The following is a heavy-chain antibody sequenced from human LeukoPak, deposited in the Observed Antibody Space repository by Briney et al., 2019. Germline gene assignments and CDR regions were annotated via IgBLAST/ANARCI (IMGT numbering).Heavy chain of an antibody. V-gene: IGHV1-46*01. CDR2: INPSGGST. J-gene: IGHJ3*02. CDR1: GYTFTSYY. Sequence: ASVKVSCKASGYTFTSYYMHWVRQAPGQGLEWMGIINPSGGSTSYAQKFQGRVTMTRDTSTSTVYMELSSLRSEDTAVYYCARAYYYDSSGYWDAFDICGQGTMVTVSS. CDR3: ARAYYYDSSGYWDAFDI. D-gene: IGHD3-22*01.